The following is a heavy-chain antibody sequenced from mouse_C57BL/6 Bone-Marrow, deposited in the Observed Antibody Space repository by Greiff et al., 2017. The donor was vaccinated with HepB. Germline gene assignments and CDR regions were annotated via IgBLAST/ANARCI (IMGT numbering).Heavy chain of an antibody. Sequence: QVQLQQPGAELVKPGASVKMSCKASGYTFTSYWITWVKQRPGQGLEWIGDIYPGSGSTNYNEKFKSKATLTVDTASSTAYMQLSSLTSEDSAVYYCAREWGFYYYGSSSWFAYWGQGTLVTVSA. CDR1: GYTFTSYW. V-gene: IGHV1-55*01. CDR3: AREWGFYYYGSSSWFAY. D-gene: IGHD1-1*01. CDR2: IYPGSGST. J-gene: IGHJ3*01.